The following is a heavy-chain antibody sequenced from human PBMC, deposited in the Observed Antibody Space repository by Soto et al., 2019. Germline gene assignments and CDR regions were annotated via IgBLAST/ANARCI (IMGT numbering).Heavy chain of an antibody. CDR1: GFIFDDYS. CDR3: AKDYSTVTTDPLSVVLFDY. CDR2: LSWDGRHT. V-gene: IGHV3-43*01. D-gene: IGHD4-17*01. Sequence: GGSLRLSCAASGFIFDDYSMYWVRQAPGKGLEWVSLLSWDGRHTYYADSVKGRFTISRDNSKDTVYLQMNSLRAEDTAVYYCAKDYSTVTTDPLSVVLFDYWGQGALVTVSS. J-gene: IGHJ4*02.